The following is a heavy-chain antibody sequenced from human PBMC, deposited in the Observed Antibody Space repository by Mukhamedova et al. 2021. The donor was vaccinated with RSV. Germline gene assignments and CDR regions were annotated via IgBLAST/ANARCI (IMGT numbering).Heavy chain of an antibody. J-gene: IGHJ4*02. CDR2: IKQDGSEK. Sequence: VRQAPGKGLEWVANIKQDGSEKYYVDSVKGRFTISRDKAKNSLYLQMNSLRAEDTAVYYCARDFTYYDFWSGYYMGDWGQGTLVT. CDR3: ARDFTYYDFWSGYYMGD. D-gene: IGHD3-3*01. V-gene: IGHV3-7*03.